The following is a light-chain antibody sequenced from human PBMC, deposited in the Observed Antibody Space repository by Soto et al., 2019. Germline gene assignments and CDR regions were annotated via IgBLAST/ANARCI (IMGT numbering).Light chain of an antibody. CDR2: GAS. CDR3: QQYNIWPSLT. J-gene: IGKJ4*01. CDR1: QSVSTN. Sequence: EILMTQSPATLSVSPGESATLSCRASQSVSTNLAWYQQKPGQAPRLLIYGASTRATGIPARFSGTGSGTEFTLTLSSLQSEDFAVYYCQQYNIWPSLTFGGGTKVEIK. V-gene: IGKV3-15*01.